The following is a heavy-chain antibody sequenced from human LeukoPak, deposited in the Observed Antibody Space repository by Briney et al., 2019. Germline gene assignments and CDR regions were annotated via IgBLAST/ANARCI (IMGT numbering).Heavy chain of an antibody. Sequence: GGPLRLSCAASGFTFSSYAMHWVPQAPGKGLEYVSAISSNEGSTYYAHSVKGRFTISRDNSKNTLYLQMGSLRAEDMAVYYCARDTSITMVRGVISVPDYWGQGTLVTVSS. CDR1: GFTFSSYA. V-gene: IGHV3-64*01. CDR3: ARDTSITMVRGVISVPDY. D-gene: IGHD3-10*01. CDR2: ISSNEGST. J-gene: IGHJ4*02.